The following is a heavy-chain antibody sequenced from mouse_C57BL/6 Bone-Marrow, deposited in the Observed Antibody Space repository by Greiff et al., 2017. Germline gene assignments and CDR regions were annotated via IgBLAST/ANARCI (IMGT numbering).Heavy chain of an antibody. CDR1: GFTFSSYG. J-gene: IGHJ1*03. CDR2: ISSGGSYT. CDR3: ARRGSRYFDV. Sequence: EVQRVESGGDLVKPGGSLKLSCAASGFTFSSYGMSWVRQTPDKRLGWVATISSGGSYTYYPDSVKGRFTISRDNAKNTLYLQMSSLKSEDTAMYYCARRGSRYFDVWGTGTTVTVSS. V-gene: IGHV5-6*01.